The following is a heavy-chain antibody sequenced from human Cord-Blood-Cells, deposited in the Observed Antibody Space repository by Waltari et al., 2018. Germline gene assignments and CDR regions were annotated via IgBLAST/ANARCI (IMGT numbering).Heavy chain of an antibody. CDR2: IWYDGSNK. D-gene: IGHD7-27*01. CDR1: GFTFSSYG. Sequence: QEQLVESGGGVVQPGRSLRLSCAASGFTFSSYGMHWVRQAPGEGLEWVAVIWYDGSNKYYADSVKGRFTISRDNSKNTLYLQMNSLRAEDTAVYYCARDKLGIFDYWGQGTLVTVSS. V-gene: IGHV3-33*01. J-gene: IGHJ4*02. CDR3: ARDKLGIFDY.